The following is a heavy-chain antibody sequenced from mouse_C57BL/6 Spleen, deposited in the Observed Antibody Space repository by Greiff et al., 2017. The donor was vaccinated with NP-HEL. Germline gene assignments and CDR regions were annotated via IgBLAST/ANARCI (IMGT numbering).Heavy chain of an antibody. D-gene: IGHD1-2*01. CDR2: INPSNGGT. J-gene: IGHJ2*01. CDR1: GYTFTSYW. CDR3: ARERGYGYYFDY. V-gene: IGHV1-53*01. Sequence: QVQLQQSGTELVKPGASVKLSCKASGYTFTSYWMHWVKQRPGQGLEWIGNINPSNGGTNYNEKFKSKATLTVDKSSSTAYMQLSSLTSEDSAVYYCARERGYGYYFDYWGQGTTLTVSS.